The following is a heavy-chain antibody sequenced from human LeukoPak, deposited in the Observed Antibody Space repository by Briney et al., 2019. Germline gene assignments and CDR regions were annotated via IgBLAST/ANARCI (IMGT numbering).Heavy chain of an antibody. V-gene: IGHV1-8*01. D-gene: IGHD3-3*01. Sequence: ASVKVSCKASGYTFTSYDINWMRQATGQGLEWMEWMNPNSGNTGYAQKFQSRVTMTRNTSISTAYMELSSLRSEDTAVYYCARVGSVLRFLEWLLSPNWFDPWGQGTLVTVSS. J-gene: IGHJ5*02. CDR1: GYTFTSYD. CDR2: MNPNSGNT. CDR3: ARVGSVLRFLEWLLSPNWFDP.